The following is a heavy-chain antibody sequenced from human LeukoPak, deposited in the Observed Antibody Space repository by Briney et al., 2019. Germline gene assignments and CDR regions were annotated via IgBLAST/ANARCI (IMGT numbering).Heavy chain of an antibody. Sequence: GGSLRLSCATSGFTFSNYAMHWVRQAPGKGLEWVGRIKSKTDGGTTDYAAPVKGRFTISRDDSKNTLYLQMNSLKTEDTAVYYCTTPWDDYGGDYWGQGTLVTVSS. CDR1: GFTFSNYA. J-gene: IGHJ4*02. CDR3: TTPWDDYGGDY. D-gene: IGHD4-23*01. CDR2: IKSKTDGGTT. V-gene: IGHV3-15*01.